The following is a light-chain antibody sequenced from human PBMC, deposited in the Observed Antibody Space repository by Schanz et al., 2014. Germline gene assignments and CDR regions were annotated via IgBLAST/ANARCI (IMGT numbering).Light chain of an antibody. Sequence: PGERATLSCRASQSLRNNYLAWYQQKPGQAPRLLIYLSSSRATGIADRFSGRGSGTDFTLTISRLEPEDFAVYYCQHYDSSPHTFGGGTKVEIK. CDR1: QSLRNNY. V-gene: IGKV3-20*01. CDR2: LSS. CDR3: QHYDSSPHT. J-gene: IGKJ4*01.